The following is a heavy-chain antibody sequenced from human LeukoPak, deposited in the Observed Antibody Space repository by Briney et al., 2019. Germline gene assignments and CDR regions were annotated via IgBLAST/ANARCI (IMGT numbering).Heavy chain of an antibody. J-gene: IGHJ4*02. CDR2: INPNSGGT. CDR1: RYTFTGYY. Sequence: ASVKASRKASRYTFTGYYMHWVRQAPGQGLEWGGWINPNSGGTNYAQKFQGRVTMTRDTSISTAYMELSRLRSDATAVYYCAREPVLNRYSGSLRSGTKFDYWGQGTLVTVSS. D-gene: IGHD1-26*01. CDR3: AREPVLNRYSGSLRSGTKFDY. V-gene: IGHV1-2*02.